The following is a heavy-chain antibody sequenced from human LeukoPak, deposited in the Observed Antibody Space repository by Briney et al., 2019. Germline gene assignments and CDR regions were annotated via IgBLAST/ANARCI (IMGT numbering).Heavy chain of an antibody. D-gene: IGHD5-18*01. J-gene: IGHJ6*03. Sequence: GASVKVSCKASGYTFTGYYMHWVRQAPGQGLEWMGRINPNSGGTNYAQKFQGRVTMTRDTSISTAYMELSRLRSDDTAVYYCVKRGCSYGPDGYYYMDVWGKGTTVTVSS. V-gene: IGHV1-2*06. CDR1: GYTFTGYY. CDR3: VKRGCSYGPDGYYYMDV. CDR2: INPNSGGT.